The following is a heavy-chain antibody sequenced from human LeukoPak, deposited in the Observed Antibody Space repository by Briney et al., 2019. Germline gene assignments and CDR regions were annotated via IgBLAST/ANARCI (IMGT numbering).Heavy chain of an antibody. CDR2: ISAYNGNT. Sequence: ASVKVSCKASGYTFTSYGISWVRQAPGQGLEWMGWISAYNGNTNYAQKLQGRVTMTTDTSTSTAYMELRSLRSDDTAVYYCARDLCSGGSCYSDDAFDIWGQGTMVTVSS. CDR3: ARDLCSGGSCYSDDAFDI. CDR1: GYTFTSYG. V-gene: IGHV1-18*04. D-gene: IGHD2-15*01. J-gene: IGHJ3*02.